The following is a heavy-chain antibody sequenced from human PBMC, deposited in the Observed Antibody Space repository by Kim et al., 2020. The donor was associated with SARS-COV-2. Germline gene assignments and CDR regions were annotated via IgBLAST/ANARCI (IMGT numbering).Heavy chain of an antibody. CDR2: IQYSGST. V-gene: IGHV4-59*01. Sequence: SETLSLTCSVSGGSISSFYWSWIRQPPGKGLEWIGYIQYSGSTNYNPSLKSRVTLFLDTSKNQFSLKVTSVTAADTAVYYCARLRVDSEQLETYWYFDLWGRGTLVSVSS. J-gene: IGHJ2*01. D-gene: IGHD6-13*01. CDR1: GGSISSFY. CDR3: ARLRVDSEQLETYWYFDL.